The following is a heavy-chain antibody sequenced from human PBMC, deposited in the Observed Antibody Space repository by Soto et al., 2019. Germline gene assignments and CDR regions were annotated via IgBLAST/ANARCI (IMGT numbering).Heavy chain of an antibody. CDR1: GYTFTGYY. Sequence: ASVKVSCKASGYTFTGYYMHWVRQAPGQGLEWMGWINPNSGGTNYAQKFQGWATMTRDTSISTAYMELSRLRSDDTAVYYCARGGVAGTSNYYGMDVWGQGTTVTVSS. J-gene: IGHJ6*02. CDR3: ARGGVAGTSNYYGMDV. CDR2: INPNSGGT. D-gene: IGHD6-19*01. V-gene: IGHV1-2*04.